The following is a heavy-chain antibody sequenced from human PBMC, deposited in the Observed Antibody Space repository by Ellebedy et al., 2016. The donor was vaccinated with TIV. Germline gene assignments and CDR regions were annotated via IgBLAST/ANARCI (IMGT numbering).Heavy chain of an antibody. CDR1: GFTFTNYW. CDR3: ARDRTVIFWIQLWFDY. CDR2: IGTAGDT. V-gene: IGHV3-13*01. Sequence: GGSLRLSCAASGFTFTNYWMHWVRQATGKGLEWVSAIGTAGDTYYPGSVKGRFTISRDNSKNTLYLQMNSLRAEDTAVYYCARDRTVIFWIQLWFDYWGQGTLVTVSS. J-gene: IGHJ4*02. D-gene: IGHD5-18*01.